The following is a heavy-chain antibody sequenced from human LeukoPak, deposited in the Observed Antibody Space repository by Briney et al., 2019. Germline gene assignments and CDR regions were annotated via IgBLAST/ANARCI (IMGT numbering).Heavy chain of an antibody. CDR2: IYPGDSDT. Sequence: HGESLKISCKGSGYSFTSYWIGWVRQVPGKGLEWMGIIYPGDSDTRYSPSFQGQVTISADKSISTAYLQWSSLKASDTAMYYCARRPRFEYCGGDCYSYDYWGQGTLVTVSS. V-gene: IGHV5-51*01. CDR1: GYSFTSYW. CDR3: ARRPRFEYCGGDCYSYDY. J-gene: IGHJ4*02. D-gene: IGHD2-21*02.